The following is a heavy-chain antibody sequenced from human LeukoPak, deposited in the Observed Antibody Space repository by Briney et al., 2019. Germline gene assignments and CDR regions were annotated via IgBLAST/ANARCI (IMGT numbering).Heavy chain of an antibody. CDR1: GFTFSSYS. J-gene: IGHJ4*02. CDR2: ISSSSSYI. V-gene: IGHV3-21*01. CDR3: ARSGEWSYGSGFDY. D-gene: IGHD5-18*01. Sequence: GGSLRLSCAASGFTFSSYSMNWVRQAPGKGLEWVSSISSSSSYIYYADSVKDRFTISRDNAKNSLYLQMNSLRAEDTAVYYCARSGEWSYGSGFDYWGQGTLVTVSS.